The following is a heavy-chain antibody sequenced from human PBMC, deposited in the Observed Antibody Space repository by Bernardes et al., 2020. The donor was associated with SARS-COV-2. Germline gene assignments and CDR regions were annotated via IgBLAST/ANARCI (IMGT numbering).Heavy chain of an antibody. J-gene: IGHJ4*02. CDR1: GFIFSRNA. Sequence: GGSLRLSCAASGFIFSRNAMTWVRQAPGKGLEWVSKISGSDRTKNYADSVKGRFTISRDNGKNTLYLQMSSLRADDTAVYYCARDHLYYDTLTGWIDQHYFDSWGKGTLVIVSS. CDR2: ISGSDRTK. CDR3: ARDHLYYDTLTGWIDQHYFDS. V-gene: IGHV3-48*01. D-gene: IGHD3-9*01.